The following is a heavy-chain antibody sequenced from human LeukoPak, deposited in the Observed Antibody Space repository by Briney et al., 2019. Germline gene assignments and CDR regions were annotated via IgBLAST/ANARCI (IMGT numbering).Heavy chain of an antibody. CDR3: AKVAEQWLDKSYYYYYYMDV. V-gene: IGHV3-49*04. CDR1: GFSFGGFA. J-gene: IGHJ6*03. CDR2: VRSKAYGETT. Sequence: GGSLRLSCKAYGFSFGGFAINWVRQTPGKGLEWVGFVRSKAYGETTQYGASVRGRFTISRDDSKSIAYLQMNSLRAEDTAVYYCAKVAEQWLDKSYYYYYYMDVWGKGTTVTVSS. D-gene: IGHD6-19*01.